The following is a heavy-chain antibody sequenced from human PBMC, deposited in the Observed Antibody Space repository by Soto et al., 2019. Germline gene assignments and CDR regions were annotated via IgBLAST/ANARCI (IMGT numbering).Heavy chain of an antibody. D-gene: IGHD3-10*01. Sequence: GESLKISCKASGYTFTTYWIGWVRQRPGKGLEWMVIIYSGDSDIRYSPSFEGQVTISADTSLSNAYLQWGSLKASDTAMYYCERQYGSGIFDHSGPGTMATVSS. J-gene: IGHJ4*02. CDR1: GYTFTTYW. CDR3: ERQYGSGIFDH. CDR2: IYSGDSDI. V-gene: IGHV5-51*01.